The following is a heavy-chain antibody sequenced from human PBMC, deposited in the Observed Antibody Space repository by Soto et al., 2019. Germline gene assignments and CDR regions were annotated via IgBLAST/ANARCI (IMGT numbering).Heavy chain of an antibody. Sequence: EVQQLESGGGLVQPGGSLRLSCAAAEFTFSDYAMTWVRLAPGRGLEWVSSITASGDYAQYTDSVKGRFSVSRDNSRSTLFLQMESLRDEDTAIYFCGRDPNCEYIGAFEMWGRGTMVTVSS. CDR1: EFTFSDYA. J-gene: IGHJ3*02. CDR2: ITASGDYA. CDR3: GRDPNCEYIGAFEM. V-gene: IGHV3-23*01. D-gene: IGHD1-1*01.